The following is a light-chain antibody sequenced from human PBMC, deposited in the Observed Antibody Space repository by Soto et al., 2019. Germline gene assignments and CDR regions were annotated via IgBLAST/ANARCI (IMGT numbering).Light chain of an antibody. CDR1: QSVSSN. J-gene: IGKJ1*01. CDR2: GAS. Sequence: EIVMTQSPATQSVSPGERATLSCRASQSVSSNLAWYQQKPGQAPRLLIYGASSRATGTPDRFSGSGSGTDFTLTISRLEPEDFAVYYCQLYGSSPPWTFGQGTKVDI. V-gene: IGKV3-20*01. CDR3: QLYGSSPPWT.